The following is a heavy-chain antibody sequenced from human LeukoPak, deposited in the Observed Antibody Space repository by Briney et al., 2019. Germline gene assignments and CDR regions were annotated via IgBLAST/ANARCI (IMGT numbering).Heavy chain of an antibody. V-gene: IGHV3-74*01. CDR3: ARDLKGPVNDVFDI. Sequence: GGSLRLPCAASGFTFRTYWMHWVRQAPGKGLVWVSHTNSDGSSTTYADSVKGRFTISRDNARNTLFLQMNSLRAEDTAVYYCARDLKGPVNDVFDIWGQGTMVTVSS. D-gene: IGHD4-23*01. J-gene: IGHJ3*02. CDR2: TNSDGSST. CDR1: GFTFRTYW.